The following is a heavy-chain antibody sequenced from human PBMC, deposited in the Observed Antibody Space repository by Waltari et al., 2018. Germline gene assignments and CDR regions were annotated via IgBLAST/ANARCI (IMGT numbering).Heavy chain of an antibody. J-gene: IGHJ6*02. Sequence: QVQLVQSGAEVKKPGASVKVSCKASGYTFTSYDINWVRQATGQGLEWMGWMNPNSGNTGYAQKFQGRVTMTRNTSISTAYMELSSLRSEDTAVYYCARTGPIRPYFDWSMIWGYYYGMDVWGQGTTVTVSS. CDR3: ARTGPIRPYFDWSMIWGYYYGMDV. D-gene: IGHD3-9*01. V-gene: IGHV1-8*02. CDR1: GYTFTSYD. CDR2: MNPNSGNT.